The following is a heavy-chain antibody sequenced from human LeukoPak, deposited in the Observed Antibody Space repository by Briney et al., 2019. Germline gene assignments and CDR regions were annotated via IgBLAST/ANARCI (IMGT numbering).Heavy chain of an antibody. V-gene: IGHV3-64*01. CDR3: ARDYYDSSGYYKSDFDY. D-gene: IGHD3-22*01. Sequence: GGSLRLSCAASGFTFSSYAMHWVRQAPGKGLEYVSAISSNGGSTYYANSVKGRFTISRDNSKNTLYLQMGSLRAEDMAVYYCARDYYDSSGYYKSDFDYWGQGTLVTVSS. CDR1: GFTFSSYA. J-gene: IGHJ4*02. CDR2: ISSNGGST.